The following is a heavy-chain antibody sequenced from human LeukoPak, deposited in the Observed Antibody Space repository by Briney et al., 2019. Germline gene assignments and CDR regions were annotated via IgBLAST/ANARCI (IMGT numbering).Heavy chain of an antibody. CDR2: IEQDGSEK. Sequence: GGSLRLSCAASGFTFSSYGMHWVRQAPGKGLEWVANIEQDGSEKYYADSVKARFTISRDNSKNTLYLQMNSLRAEDTAVYYCAKEPRFDIGYYFDYWGQGTLVTVSS. J-gene: IGHJ4*02. CDR1: GFTFSSYG. CDR3: AKEPRFDIGYYFDY. V-gene: IGHV3-30*02. D-gene: IGHD2-15*01.